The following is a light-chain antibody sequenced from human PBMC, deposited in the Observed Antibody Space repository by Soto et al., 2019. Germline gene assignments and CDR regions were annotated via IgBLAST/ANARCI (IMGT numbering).Light chain of an antibody. Sequence: DIQMTQSPSTLSASVGDRVTITCRASQSISSWLAWYQRKPGKAPKLLIYKASSLESGVPSRFSGSGSGTAFTLTISSLQPDGFATYYCQQYNSSPTFGQGTKVEIK. V-gene: IGKV1-5*03. CDR2: KAS. CDR3: QQYNSSPT. J-gene: IGKJ1*01. CDR1: QSISSW.